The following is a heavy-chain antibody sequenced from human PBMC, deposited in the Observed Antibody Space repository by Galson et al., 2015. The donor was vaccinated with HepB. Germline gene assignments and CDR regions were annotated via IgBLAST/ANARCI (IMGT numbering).Heavy chain of an antibody. CDR3: EGFGEFQHPDAFDI. CDR2: IRYDGSNK. V-gene: IGHV3-30*02. Sequence: SLRLSCAASGFTFSSYGMHWVRQAPGKGLEWVAFIRYDGSNKYYADSVKGRFTISRDNSKNTLYLQMNSLRAEDTAVYYCEGFGEFQHPDAFDIWGQGTMVTVSS. J-gene: IGHJ3*02. D-gene: IGHD3-10*01. CDR1: GFTFSSYG.